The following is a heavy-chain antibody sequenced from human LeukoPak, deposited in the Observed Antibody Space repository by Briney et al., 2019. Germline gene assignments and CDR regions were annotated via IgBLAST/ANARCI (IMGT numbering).Heavy chain of an antibody. CDR3: ARQRTGMAAAVSWFDP. J-gene: IGHJ5*02. Sequence: SETLSLTCTVSGGSISSSSYYWGWIRQPPGKGLEWIGSIYYSGSTYYNPSLKSRVTISVDTSKNQFSLKLSSVTAADTAVYYCARQRTGMAAAVSWFDPWGQGTLVTVSS. D-gene: IGHD6-13*01. V-gene: IGHV4-39*01. CDR1: GGSISSSSYY. CDR2: IYYSGST.